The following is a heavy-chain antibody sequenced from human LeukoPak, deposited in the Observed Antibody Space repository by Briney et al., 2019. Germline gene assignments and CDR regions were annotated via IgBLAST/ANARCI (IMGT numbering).Heavy chain of an antibody. CDR1: GGSFSGYY. CDR3: ARVWYYYGMDV. J-gene: IGHJ6*02. Sequence: PSETLSLTCAVYGGSFSGYYWSWIRQPPGKGLEWIGEINHSGSTNYNPSLKSRVTISVDTSKNQFSLKLSSVTAADTAAYYCARVWYYYGMDVWGQGTTVTVSS. CDR2: INHSGST. D-gene: IGHD3-16*01. V-gene: IGHV4-34*01.